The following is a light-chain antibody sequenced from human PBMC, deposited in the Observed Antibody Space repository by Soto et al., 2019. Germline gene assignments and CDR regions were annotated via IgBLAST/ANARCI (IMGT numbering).Light chain of an antibody. J-gene: IGKJ1*01. Sequence: EIVYTQSPSTLSLSPGERATLSCVASQSVTNTFLAWYQQKHGVAPRLLIYAASTRATGIPDRFSGSGSGTDFTLTISRLEPEDFAVYYCHQYGSTPQTFGQGTKV. CDR2: AAS. V-gene: IGKV3D-20*01. CDR1: QSVTNTF. CDR3: HQYGSTPQT.